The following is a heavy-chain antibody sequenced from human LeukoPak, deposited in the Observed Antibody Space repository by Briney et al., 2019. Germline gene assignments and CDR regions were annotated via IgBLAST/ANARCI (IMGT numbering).Heavy chain of an antibody. CDR3: AKGHSSGYYFDAFDI. V-gene: IGHV3-23*01. Sequence: GGSLRLSCAVSGFTFSAYAMSWVRQAPGKGLEWVSAMSGSGGMTYYADSVKGRFSISRDNSKNTLHLQMNSLRAEDTAVYYCAKGHSSGYYFDAFDIWGQGTMVTVSS. D-gene: IGHD3-22*01. CDR1: GFTFSAYA. CDR2: MSGSGGMT. J-gene: IGHJ3*02.